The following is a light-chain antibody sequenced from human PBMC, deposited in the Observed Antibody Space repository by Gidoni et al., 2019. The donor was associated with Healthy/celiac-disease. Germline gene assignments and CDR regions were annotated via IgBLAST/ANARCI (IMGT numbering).Light chain of an antibody. V-gene: IGKV1-5*03. CDR3: QKYNSYWT. CDR1: QSISSW. J-gene: IGKJ1*01. CDR2: KAS. Sequence: DIQITQSPSTLSASVGDRVTITCLASQSISSWLAWYPQKPGKAPKLLIYKASSLESGVPSRFSGSGSGTEFTLTISSLQPDDFATYYCQKYNSYWTFGQGTKVEIK.